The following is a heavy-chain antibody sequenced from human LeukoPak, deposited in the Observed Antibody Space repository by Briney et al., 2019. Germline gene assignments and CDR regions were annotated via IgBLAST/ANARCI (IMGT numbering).Heavy chain of an antibody. CDR3: ARRGDY. J-gene: IGHJ4*02. CDR1: GGSFSGYY. CDR2: INHSGST. D-gene: IGHD3-10*01. V-gene: IGHV4-34*01. Sequence: SETLSLTCAVYGGSFSGYYWSWIRQPPGKGLEWIGEINHSGSTNYNPSLKSRVTISVDTSKNQFSLKLSSVTATDTAVYYCARRGDYWGQGTLVTVSS.